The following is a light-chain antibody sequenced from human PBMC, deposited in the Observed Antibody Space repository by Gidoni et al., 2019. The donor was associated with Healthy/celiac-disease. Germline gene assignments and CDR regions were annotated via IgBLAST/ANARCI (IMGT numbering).Light chain of an antibody. CDR2: GNS. J-gene: IGLJ3*02. CDR3: QSYDNSLSGYWV. CDR1: SSNIGADYD. Sequence: QSVLTQPPSVSGAPGQRVTISCTGSSSNIGADYDVHWYQHLPGTAPKLLIYGNSNRPSGVPDRFSGSKSGTSASLAITGLQAEDEADYYCQSYDNSLSGYWVFGGGTKLTVL. V-gene: IGLV1-40*01.